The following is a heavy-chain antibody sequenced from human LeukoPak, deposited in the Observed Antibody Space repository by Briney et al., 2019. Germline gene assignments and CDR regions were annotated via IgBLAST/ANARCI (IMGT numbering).Heavy chain of an antibody. CDR1: GGSISSYY. J-gene: IGHJ6*02. Sequence: SETLSLTCTVSGGSISSYYWSWIRQPPGKGLEWIGYIYYSGSTNYNPSLKSRVTISVDTSKNQFSLKLSSVTAADTAVYYCATGTVTGYYCGMDVWGQGTTVTVSS. CDR2: IYYSGST. D-gene: IGHD4-17*01. V-gene: IGHV4-59*01. CDR3: ATGTVTGYYCGMDV.